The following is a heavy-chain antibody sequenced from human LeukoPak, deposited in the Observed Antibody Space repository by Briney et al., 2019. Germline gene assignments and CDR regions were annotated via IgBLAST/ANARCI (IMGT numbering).Heavy chain of an antibody. CDR1: GDSVSSNSAA. CDR3: AREKAVAGTFFLSTVSWFDP. D-gene: IGHD6-19*01. Sequence: SQTLSVTCAISGDSVSSNSAAWNWIRQSPSRGLEWLGRTYYRSKWYNDYAVSVKSRITINPDTSKNQFSLQLNSVTPEDTAVYYCAREKAVAGTFFLSTVSWFDPWGQGTLVTVSS. V-gene: IGHV6-1*01. J-gene: IGHJ5*02. CDR2: TYYRSKWYN.